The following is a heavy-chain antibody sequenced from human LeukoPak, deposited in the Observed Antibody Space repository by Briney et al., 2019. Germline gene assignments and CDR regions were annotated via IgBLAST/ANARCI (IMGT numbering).Heavy chain of an antibody. D-gene: IGHD1-26*01. V-gene: IGHV4-4*02. CDR3: ARHDPIVGTPDAFDI. Sequence: SETLSLTCAVSGGSISSSNWWSWVRQPPGKGLEWIGEIYHSGSTNYNPSLKSRVTISVDTSKNQFSLKLSSVTAADTAVYYCARHDPIVGTPDAFDIWGQGTMVTVSS. J-gene: IGHJ3*02. CDR1: GGSISSSNW. CDR2: IYHSGST.